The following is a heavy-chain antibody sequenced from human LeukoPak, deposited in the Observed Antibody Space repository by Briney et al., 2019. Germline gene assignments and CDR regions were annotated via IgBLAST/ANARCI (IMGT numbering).Heavy chain of an antibody. D-gene: IGHD6-19*01. J-gene: IGHJ4*02. CDR1: GYTFTSYG. CDR2: ISAYNGNT. V-gene: IGHV1-18*01. CDR3: ARDRDIAVAGLIDY. Sequence: ASVKVSCKASGYTFTSYGISWVRQAPGQGLEWMGWISAYNGNTNYAQKLQGRVTMTTDTSTSTAYMELRSLRSDDTAVYYCARDRDIAVAGLIDYWGQGILVTVSS.